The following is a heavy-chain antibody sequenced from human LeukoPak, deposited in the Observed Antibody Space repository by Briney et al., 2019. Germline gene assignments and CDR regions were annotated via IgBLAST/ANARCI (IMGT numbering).Heavy chain of an antibody. Sequence: ASVKVSCKASGYTFTSYYMHWVRQAPGQGLEWMGIINLSGGSTSYAQKFQGRVTMTRDTSTSTVYMELSSLRSEDTAVYYCARGVTIFGVVITPYYFDYWGQGTLVTVSS. J-gene: IGHJ4*02. CDR1: GYTFTSYY. V-gene: IGHV1-46*01. CDR3: ARGVTIFGVVITPYYFDY. D-gene: IGHD3-3*01. CDR2: INLSGGST.